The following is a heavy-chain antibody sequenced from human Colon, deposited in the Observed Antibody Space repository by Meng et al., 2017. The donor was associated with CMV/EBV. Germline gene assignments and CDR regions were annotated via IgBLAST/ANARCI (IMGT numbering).Heavy chain of an antibody. D-gene: IGHD1-14*01. CDR3: ARDGIRGVFFFDY. CDR2: IDANSGDT. J-gene: IGHJ4*02. CDR1: GFTFTGHY. V-gene: IGHV1-2*02. Sequence: QVQLVQSGAEVKEPGASVKVSCKASGFTFTGHYMHWVRQAPGQGLEWMGWIDANSGDTNYAQKFQGRLTMTRDTSISTVYMELNRLRSDDTAVYFCARDGIRGVFFFDYWGQGTLVTVSS.